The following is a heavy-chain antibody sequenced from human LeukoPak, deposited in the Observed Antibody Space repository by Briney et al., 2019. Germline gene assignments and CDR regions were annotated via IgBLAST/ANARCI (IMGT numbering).Heavy chain of an antibody. Sequence: GASVKVSCKASGGTFSSYAISWVRQAPGQGLEWMGGIIPIFGTANYAQKFQGRVTITADESTSTDYMELSSLRSEDTAVYYCARARYGGNSGIDYWGQGTLVTVSS. CDR3: ARARYGGNSGIDY. V-gene: IGHV1-69*13. CDR2: IIPIFGTA. J-gene: IGHJ4*02. D-gene: IGHD4-23*01. CDR1: GGTFSSYA.